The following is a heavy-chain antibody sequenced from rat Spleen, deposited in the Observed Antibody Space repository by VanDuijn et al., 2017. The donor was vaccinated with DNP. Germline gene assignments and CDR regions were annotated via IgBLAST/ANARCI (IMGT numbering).Heavy chain of an antibody. J-gene: IGHJ2*01. Sequence: EVQLVESGGGLVQPGRSLKLSCAASGFTFSNYDMAWVRQAPTKGLEWVASIITSGGNTYYRDSVKGRFTVSRDNAKSTLYLQMDSLRSEDTATYYCARGGTTTDYWGQGVMVTVSS. CDR2: IITSGGNT. CDR1: GFTFSNYD. CDR3: ARGGTTTDY. D-gene: IGHD1-10*01. V-gene: IGHV5-25*01.